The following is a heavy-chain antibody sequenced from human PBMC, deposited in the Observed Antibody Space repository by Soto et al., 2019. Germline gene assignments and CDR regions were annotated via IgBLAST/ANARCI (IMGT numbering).Heavy chain of an antibody. D-gene: IGHD2-21*01. CDR1: GFTFSNYW. CDR3: ARGHSIFYGMDV. J-gene: IGHJ6*02. CDR2: ISSDGSST. V-gene: IGHV3-74*01. Sequence: GGSLGLSCVAYGFTFSNYWMYWVRQAPGKGLEWVSRISSDGSSTKNADFVKGRFTISRDNAKNTLYLQMNSLSVEDMAVYYCARGHSIFYGMDVWGQGLTVTVSS.